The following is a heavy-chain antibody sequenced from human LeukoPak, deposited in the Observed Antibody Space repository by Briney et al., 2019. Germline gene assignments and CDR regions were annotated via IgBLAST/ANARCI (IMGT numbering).Heavy chain of an antibody. CDR2: ISSSSSYI. V-gene: IGHV3-21*01. D-gene: IGHD6-13*01. J-gene: IGHJ4*02. Sequence: NPGGSLRLSCTASGFTFSSYSMNWVRQAPGKGLEWVSSISSSSSYIYYADSVKGRFTISRDNAKNSLYLQMNSLRAEDTAVYYCARDARAAAGTFPLDYWGQGTLVTVSS. CDR3: ARDARAAAGTFPLDY. CDR1: GFTFSSYS.